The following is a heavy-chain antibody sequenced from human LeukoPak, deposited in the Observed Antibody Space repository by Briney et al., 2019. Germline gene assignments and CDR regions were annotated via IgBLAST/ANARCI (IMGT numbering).Heavy chain of an antibody. D-gene: IGHD5-18*01. CDR1: GFTFSSYS. CDR2: ISSSSSYI. V-gene: IGHV3-21*01. CDR3: ARVDTAMDFDY. J-gene: IGHJ4*02. Sequence: PGGSLRLSCAASGFTFSSYSMNWVRQAPGKGLEWVSSISSSSSYIYYADSVKGRFTISRDNAKNSLYLQMNSLRAEDTAVYYSARVDTAMDFDYWGQGTLVTVSS.